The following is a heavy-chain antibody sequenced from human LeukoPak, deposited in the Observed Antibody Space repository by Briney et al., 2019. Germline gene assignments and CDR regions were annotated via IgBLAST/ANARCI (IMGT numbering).Heavy chain of an antibody. CDR3: TTDEGEDTSY. Sequence: RSLSLSCTGSAFTLGDYGMDWVRPAQGEGREWGGVIRRKANDCTPEYPASVNVTFTISRDAAKSLAYLQIRSMTTEDTAVYYCTTDEGEDTSYWGQGTLVTVSS. V-gene: IGHV3-49*04. CDR1: AFTLGDYG. D-gene: IGHD1-26*01. J-gene: IGHJ4*02. CDR2: IRRKANDCTP.